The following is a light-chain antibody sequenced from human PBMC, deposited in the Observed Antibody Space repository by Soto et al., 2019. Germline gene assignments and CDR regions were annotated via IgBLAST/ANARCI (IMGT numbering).Light chain of an antibody. J-gene: IGKJ1*01. CDR3: EQDNSLPV. CDR2: DAS. Sequence: DIQVTQAPSTLPASREDRGTIICRAIQRISTWWAWYQQKPGKAPELLIYDASTLPSWVSARFSGGGSGTEFSRSATSRQRDDFATFFFEQDNSLPVFDHGTKV. V-gene: IGKV1-5*02. CDR1: QRISTW.